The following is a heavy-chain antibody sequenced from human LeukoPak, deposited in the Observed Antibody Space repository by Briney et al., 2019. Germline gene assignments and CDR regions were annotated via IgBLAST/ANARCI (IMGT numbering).Heavy chain of an antibody. D-gene: IGHD4-17*01. CDR1: GFTFSTYS. CDR2: ISSSSTYI. V-gene: IGHV3-21*06. J-gene: IGHJ4*02. Sequence: PGGSLRLSCAASGFTFSTYSMNWVRQAPGKGLEWVSSISSSSTYIYYADSVKGRFTISRDNAKNSLYLQMNSLRAEDTAVYYCGTWTTVASYFGYWGQGTLVTVSS. CDR3: GTWTTVASYFGY.